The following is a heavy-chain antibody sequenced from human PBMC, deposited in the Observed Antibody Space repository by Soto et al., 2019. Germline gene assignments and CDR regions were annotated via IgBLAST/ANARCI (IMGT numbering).Heavy chain of an antibody. D-gene: IGHD2-2*01. CDR1: GYTFTSYG. Sequence: ASVKVSCKASGYTFTSYGISWVRQAPGQGLEWMGWISAYNGNTNYAQKLQGRVTMTTDTSTSTAYMELRSLRSDDTAVYYCARGCSSTSCYWALDYWGQGTLVTVSS. V-gene: IGHV1-18*01. CDR2: ISAYNGNT. CDR3: ARGCSSTSCYWALDY. J-gene: IGHJ4*02.